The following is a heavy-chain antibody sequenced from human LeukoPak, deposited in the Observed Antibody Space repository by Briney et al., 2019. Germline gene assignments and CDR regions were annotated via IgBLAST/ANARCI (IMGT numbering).Heavy chain of an antibody. Sequence: GASVKVSCKASGFSLTSNYMHWVRQAPGQGLEWMGYMRPTDAYTGYAPKFQGRVTMTEDTSTDTAYMELSSLRSEDTAVYYCATVSAAAGTGYYYYGMDVWGQGTTVTVSS. V-gene: IGHV1-46*01. J-gene: IGHJ6*02. CDR1: GFSLTSNY. CDR3: ATVSAAAGTGYYYYGMDV. D-gene: IGHD6-13*01. CDR2: MRPTDAYT.